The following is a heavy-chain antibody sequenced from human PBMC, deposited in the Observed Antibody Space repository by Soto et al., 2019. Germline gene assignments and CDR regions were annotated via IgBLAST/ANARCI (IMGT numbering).Heavy chain of an antibody. J-gene: IGHJ6*02. V-gene: IGHV1-8*01. CDR2: MNPNSGNT. CDR3: ARESRPNEGLFPYYYYYYGMDV. Sequence: ASVKVSCKASGDTFTSYDINWVRQATGQGLEWMGWMNPNSGNTGYAQKFQGRVTMTRNTSISTAYMELSSLRSEDTAVYYCARESRPNEGLFPYYYYYYGMDVWGQGTTVTVSS. CDR1: GDTFTSYD. D-gene: IGHD3-3*01.